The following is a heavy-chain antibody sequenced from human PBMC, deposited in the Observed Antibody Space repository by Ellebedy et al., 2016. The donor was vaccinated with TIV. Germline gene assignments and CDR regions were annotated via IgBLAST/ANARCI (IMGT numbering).Heavy chain of an antibody. J-gene: IGHJ3*01. D-gene: IGHD6-13*01. CDR3: AKDRAAAGAYDACDL. Sequence: SLKISCAASGFTFDDFAFHWVRQAPGKGLEWVSSISWNSGATGYADSVKGRFTISRDNAKNSLYLQMNSLRAGDTALYYCAKDRAAAGAYDACDLWGQGTKVTVSS. CDR2: ISWNSGAT. V-gene: IGHV3-9*01. CDR1: GFTFDDFA.